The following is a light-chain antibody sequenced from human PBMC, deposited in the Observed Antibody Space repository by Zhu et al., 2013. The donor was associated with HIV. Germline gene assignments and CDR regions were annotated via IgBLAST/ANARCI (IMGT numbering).Light chain of an antibody. CDR3: QQYGSSPLT. V-gene: IGKV3-20*01. Sequence: ENGLTQSPGTLSLSPGERATLSCRASQSVSDNYLAWYHQAPGQAPRLLIFGASNRATGIPDRFSGSGSGTDFTLTISRLEPEDFAVYYCQQYGSSPLTFGQGTKVEIK. CDR1: QSVSDNY. J-gene: IGKJ1*01. CDR2: GAS.